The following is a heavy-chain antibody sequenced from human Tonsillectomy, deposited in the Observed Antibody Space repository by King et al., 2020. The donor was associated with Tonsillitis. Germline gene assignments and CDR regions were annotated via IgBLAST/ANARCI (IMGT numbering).Heavy chain of an antibody. Sequence: VQLVESGGGLVKPGGSLRLSCAASGFTFSDYYMSWIRQAPGKGLEWVSYISSSSRYTKYADSVKGRFTIPRDNAKNSLYLQMNSRRPEDTAVYYCAGEPDILTGPRNYYFDYWGQGTLVTVSS. CDR2: ISSSSRYT. D-gene: IGHD3-9*01. CDR1: GFTFSDYY. J-gene: IGHJ4*02. V-gene: IGHV3-11*06. CDR3: AGEPDILTGPRNYYFDY.